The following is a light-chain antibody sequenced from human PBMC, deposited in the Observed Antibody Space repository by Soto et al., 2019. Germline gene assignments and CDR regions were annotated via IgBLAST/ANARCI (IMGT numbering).Light chain of an antibody. CDR3: QHYNSYSEA. V-gene: IGKV1-5*03. CDR1: QTISSW. CDR2: KAS. Sequence: DIHMTQSPSTLSGSVGDRVTITSRASQTISSWLAWYQQKPGKAPKLLIYKASTLKSGVPSRFSGSGSGTEFTLTISSLQPDDFATYYCQHYNSYSEAFGQGTKV. J-gene: IGKJ1*01.